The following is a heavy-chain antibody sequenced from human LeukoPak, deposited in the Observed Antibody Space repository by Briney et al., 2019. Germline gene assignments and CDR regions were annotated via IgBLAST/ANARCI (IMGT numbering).Heavy chain of an antibody. V-gene: IGHV3-33*01. Sequence: GGSLKLSCAASGFTFSSYGMHWVRQAPGKGLEWVAVIWYDGSNKYYADSVKGRFTISRDNSKNTLYLQMNSLRAEDTAVYYCARDQGAQDIVVAPAAAPDYYYYGMDVWGQGTTVTVSS. CDR2: IWYDGSNK. CDR3: ARDQGAQDIVVAPAAAPDYYYYGMDV. CDR1: GFTFSSYG. J-gene: IGHJ6*02. D-gene: IGHD2-2*01.